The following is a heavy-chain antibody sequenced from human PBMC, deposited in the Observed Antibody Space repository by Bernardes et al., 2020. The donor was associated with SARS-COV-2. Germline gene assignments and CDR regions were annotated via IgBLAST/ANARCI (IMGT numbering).Heavy chain of an antibody. CDR2: ISGAGMYI. J-gene: IGHJ4*02. D-gene: IGHD1-26*01. CDR1: GFTFSNYL. V-gene: IGHV3-21*06. Sequence: GGSLRLSCVASGFTFSNYLFSWFRQAPGKGLEWVSSISGAGMYIYYGDSVRGRFTTSRDNAKNTLCLHMSSLRAVDSAVYYCARDVVGREDFWGQGTLVTVPS. CDR3: ARDVVGREDF.